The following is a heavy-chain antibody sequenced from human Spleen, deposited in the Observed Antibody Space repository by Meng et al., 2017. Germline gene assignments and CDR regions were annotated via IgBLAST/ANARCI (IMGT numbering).Heavy chain of an antibody. CDR2: IYYSWST. V-gene: IGHV4-31*01. Sequence: VQLQESGPGRVKPSQTRPLTGTVSGGAISSGGYYWSWIRQHPGKGLEWIWNIYYSWSTYYTPSLKSLVTISVETSKNQFSLKLSSVTAAYMAVYYCARSAYAINKWFDPWGQGTLVTVSS. D-gene: IGHD3-9*01. J-gene: IGHJ5*02. CDR1: GGAISSGGYY. CDR3: ARSAYAINKWFDP.